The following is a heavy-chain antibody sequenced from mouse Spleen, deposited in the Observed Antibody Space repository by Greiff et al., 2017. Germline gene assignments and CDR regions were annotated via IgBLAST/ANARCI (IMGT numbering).Heavy chain of an antibody. J-gene: IGHJ4*01. V-gene: IGHV5-6*01. CDR1: GFTFSSYG. D-gene: IGHD2-4*01. Sequence: VQLQQSGGDLVKPGGSLKLSCAASGFTFSSYGMSWVRQTPDKRLEWVATISSGGSYTYYPDSVKGRFTISRDNAKNTLYLQMSSLKSEDTAMYYCARPIYYDYDVRYAMDYWGQGTSVTVSS. CDR2: ISSGGSYT. CDR3: ARPIYYDYDVRYAMDY.